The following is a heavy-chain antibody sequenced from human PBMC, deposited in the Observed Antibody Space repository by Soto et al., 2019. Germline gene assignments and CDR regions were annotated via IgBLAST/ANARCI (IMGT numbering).Heavy chain of an antibody. D-gene: IGHD6-19*01. CDR1: GFTFSNYG. J-gene: IGHJ4*02. V-gene: IGHV3-33*01. CDR2: IWYDGSIK. Sequence: QVQLVESGGGVVQPGRSLRLSCAASGFTFSNYGMHWVRQAPGKGLEWVALIWYDGSIKYYADSVKGRFTISRDNSKNTLYLQMNSLRAEDTSVYYCARVNPSGCLDYWGQGTLVTVSS. CDR3: ARVNPSGCLDY.